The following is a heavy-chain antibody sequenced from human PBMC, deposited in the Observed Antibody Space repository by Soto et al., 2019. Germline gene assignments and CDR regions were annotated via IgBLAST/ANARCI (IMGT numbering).Heavy chain of an antibody. J-gene: IGHJ4*02. Sequence: ETLSLTCAVYDGSFSHFYWSWIRQPPGKGLEWIGEINHSGSTNYNPSLKSRVTISVDTSKNQFSLKLSSVTAADTAVYYCASGRARAATDYWGQGTLVTVSS. CDR1: DGSFSHFY. V-gene: IGHV4-34*01. D-gene: IGHD1-26*01. CDR3: ASGRARAATDY. CDR2: INHSGST.